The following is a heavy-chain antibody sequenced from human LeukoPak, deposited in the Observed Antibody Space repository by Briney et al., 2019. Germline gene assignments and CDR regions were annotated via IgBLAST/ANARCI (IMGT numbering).Heavy chain of an antibody. V-gene: IGHV1-3*01. CDR1: GYTFTSYA. Sequence: GASVKVSCKASGYTFTSYAMHWVRQAPGQRLEWMGWINAGNGNTKYSQKFQGRVTITRDTSASTAYMELSSLRSEDTAVYYCAKAVAGTHYFDYWGQGTLVTVSS. CDR3: AKAVAGTHYFDY. CDR2: INAGNGNT. J-gene: IGHJ4*02. D-gene: IGHD6-19*01.